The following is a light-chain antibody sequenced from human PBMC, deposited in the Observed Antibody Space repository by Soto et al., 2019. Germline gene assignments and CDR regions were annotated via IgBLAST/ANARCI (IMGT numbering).Light chain of an antibody. CDR1: QGIRTD. Sequence: AIKMTQSPSSLSASVGDRVTITCRASQGIRTDLGWYQQKRGRAPKLLIYSASSLQSGVPSRFTGTASGTDFTLTISSLQPEDFATYYCLQDFNYPWTFGQGTKVEVK. V-gene: IGKV1-6*01. J-gene: IGKJ1*01. CDR3: LQDFNYPWT. CDR2: SAS.